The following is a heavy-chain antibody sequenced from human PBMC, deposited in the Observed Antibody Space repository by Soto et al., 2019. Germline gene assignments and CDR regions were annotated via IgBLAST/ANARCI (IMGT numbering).Heavy chain of an antibody. J-gene: IGHJ6*02. D-gene: IGHD3-3*01. CDR1: GYTFTGYY. CDR3: ARASLRSKTRPDYGMDV. CDR2: INPNSGGT. V-gene: IGHV1-2*04. Sequence: ASVKVSCKASGYTFTGYYMHWVRRAPGQGLEWMGWINPNSGGTNYAQKFQGWVTMTRDTSISTAYMELSRLRSDDTAVYYCARASLRSKTRPDYGMDVWGQGTTVTVSS.